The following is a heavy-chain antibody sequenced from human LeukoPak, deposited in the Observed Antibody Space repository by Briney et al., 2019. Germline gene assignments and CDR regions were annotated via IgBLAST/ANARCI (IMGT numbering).Heavy chain of an antibody. CDR2: INHSGST. CDR3: ARGRWFGELLYDY. D-gene: IGHD3-10*01. J-gene: IGHJ4*02. Sequence: SETLSLTCAVYGGSFSGYYWSWIRQPPGKGLEWIGEINHSGSTNYNPSLKSRVTISVDTSKNQFSLQLSSVTAADTAVYYCARGRWFGELLYDYWGQGTLVTVSS. V-gene: IGHV4-34*01. CDR1: GGSFSGYY.